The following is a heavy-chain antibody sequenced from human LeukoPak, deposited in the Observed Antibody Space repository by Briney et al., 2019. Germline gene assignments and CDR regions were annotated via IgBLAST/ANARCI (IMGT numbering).Heavy chain of an antibody. J-gene: IGHJ4*02. V-gene: IGHV3-23*01. CDR2: ISGSGGST. Sequence: GRSLRLSCTPSGFAFGDYAMSWVRQAPGKGLEWVSAISGSGGSTYYADSVKGRFTISRDNSKNTLYLQMNSLRAEDTAVYYCAKDNYDFWSGYYIDYWGQGTLVTVSS. CDR1: GFAFGDYA. CDR3: AKDNYDFWSGYYIDY. D-gene: IGHD3-3*01.